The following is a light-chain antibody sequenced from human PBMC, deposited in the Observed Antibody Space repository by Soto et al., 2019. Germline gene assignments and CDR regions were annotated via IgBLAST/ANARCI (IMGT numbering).Light chain of an antibody. CDR1: QSINTY. J-gene: IGKJ3*01. CDR2: AAS. Sequence: DIQMTQSPSSLSASIGDRVTITCRASQSINTYLNWYQQRPGKAPELLIFAASTLQSGVPSRFIGRVSGTDFTLTISSLQPEDFATYYCQQTYTFGFTFGPGTTVDFK. V-gene: IGKV1-39*01. CDR3: QQTYTFGFT.